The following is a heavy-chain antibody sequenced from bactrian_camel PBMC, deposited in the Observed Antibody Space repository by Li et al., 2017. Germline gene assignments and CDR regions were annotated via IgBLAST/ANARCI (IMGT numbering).Heavy chain of an antibody. CDR3: AAEAAFCSSLLYLRARAYTY. J-gene: IGHJ4*01. V-gene: IGHV3-2*01. D-gene: IGHD6*01. CDR1: YPSHC. Sequence: HVQLVESGGGSVQTGGSLTLSCTYTYPSHCMAWFRQAPGKEREAVAGIETDGTTTYADSVKGRFTISKDSAKDTLHLHMTSLKPEDTAMYYCAAEAAFCSSLLYLRARAYTYWGQGTQVTVS. CDR2: IETDGTTT.